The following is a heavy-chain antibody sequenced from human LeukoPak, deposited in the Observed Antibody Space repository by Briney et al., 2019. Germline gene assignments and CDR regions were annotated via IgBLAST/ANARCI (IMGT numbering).Heavy chain of an antibody. CDR3: ARDGSGYDYPHYDY. CDR2: ISSSGSTI. V-gene: IGHV3-48*03. CDR1: GFTFSSYE. J-gene: IGHJ4*02. Sequence: QPGGSLRLSCAASGFTFSSYEMNWDRQAPGKGLEWVSYISSSGSTIYYADSVKGRFTISRDNAKNSLYLQMNSLRAEDTALYYCARDGSGYDYPHYDYWGQGTLVTVSS. D-gene: IGHD5-12*01.